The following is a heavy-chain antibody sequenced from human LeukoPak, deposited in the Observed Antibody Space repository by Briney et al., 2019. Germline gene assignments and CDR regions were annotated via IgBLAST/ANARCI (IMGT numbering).Heavy chain of an antibody. CDR3: AVEGYCSGGSCYRDSDWFDP. CDR2: IIPIFGTA. J-gene: IGHJ5*02. V-gene: IGHV1-69*13. D-gene: IGHD2-15*01. Sequence: ASVKVSCKASGGTFSSYAISWVRQAPGQGLEWMGGIIPIFGTANYAQKFQGRVTITADESTSTAYMELSSLRSEDTAVYYCAVEGYCSGGSCYRDSDWFDPWGQGTLVTVSS. CDR1: GGTFSSYA.